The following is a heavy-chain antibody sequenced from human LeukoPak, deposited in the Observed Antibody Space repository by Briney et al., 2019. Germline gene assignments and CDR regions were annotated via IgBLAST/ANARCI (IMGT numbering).Heavy chain of an antibody. CDR3: ARGFSYSNSDYYYYFMDV. D-gene: IGHD4-11*01. Sequence: PGGSLRLSCAASGFTFDDYGMSWVRQAPRKGLEWVSGINWNGGSTGYADSVKGRFTISRDNAKNSLYLQMNSLRAEDTALYYCARGFSYSNSDYYYYFMDVWGKGTTVTVSS. V-gene: IGHV3-20*04. CDR2: INWNGGST. J-gene: IGHJ6*03. CDR1: GFTFDDYG.